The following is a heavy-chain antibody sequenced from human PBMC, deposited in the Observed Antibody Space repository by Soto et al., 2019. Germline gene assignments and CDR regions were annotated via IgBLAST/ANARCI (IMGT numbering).Heavy chain of an antibody. CDR2: ISSSSSTI. J-gene: IGHJ4*02. V-gene: IGHV3-48*01. Sequence: GGSLRLSCAASGFTFSSYSMNWVRQAPGKGLEWVSYISSSSSTIYYADSVKGRFTISRDNAKNSLYLQMNSLRAEDTAVYYCARDDPSVSLYCSGGSCYPYYFDYWGQGTLVTVSS. D-gene: IGHD2-15*01. CDR1: GFTFSSYS. CDR3: ARDDPSVSLYCSGGSCYPYYFDY.